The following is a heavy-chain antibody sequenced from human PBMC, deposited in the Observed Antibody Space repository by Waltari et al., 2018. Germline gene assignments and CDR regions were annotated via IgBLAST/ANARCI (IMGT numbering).Heavy chain of an antibody. Sequence: EVQLLESGGGLVQPGGSLRLSCAASGFTFSSYAMRWVRQATGKGLEWVSAISGSGGSTYYADSVKGRFTISRDNSKNTLYLQMNSLRAEDTAVYYCAKDQNERRTMIVVPFDYWGQGTLVTVSS. CDR3: AKDQNERRTMIVVPFDY. D-gene: IGHD3-22*01. CDR1: GFTFSSYA. CDR2: ISGSGGST. V-gene: IGHV3-23*01. J-gene: IGHJ4*02.